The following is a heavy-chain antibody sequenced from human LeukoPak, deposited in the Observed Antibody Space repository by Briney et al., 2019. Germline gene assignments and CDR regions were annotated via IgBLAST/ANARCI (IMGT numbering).Heavy chain of an antibody. V-gene: IGHV1-2*04. Sequence: ASVKVSCKASGGTFSSYAISWVRQAPGQGLEWMGWINPNSGGTNYAQKFQGWVTMTRDTSISTAYMELSRLRSDDTAVYYCAREWGSGDYYYGMDIWGQGTTVTVSS. CDR1: GGTFSSYA. D-gene: IGHD3-10*01. CDR2: INPNSGGT. J-gene: IGHJ6*02. CDR3: AREWGSGDYYYGMDI.